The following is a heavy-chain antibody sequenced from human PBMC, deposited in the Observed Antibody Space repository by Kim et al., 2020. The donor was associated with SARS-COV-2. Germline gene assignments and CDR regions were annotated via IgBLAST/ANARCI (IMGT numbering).Heavy chain of an antibody. CDR1: GFTFSSYG. D-gene: IGHD3-9*01. CDR3: AKEGLYDILTGYHRHGMDV. Sequence: GGSLRLSCAASGFTFSSYGMHWVRQAPGKGLEWVAVISYDGSNKYYADSVKGRFTISRDNSKNTLYLQMNSLRAEDTAVYYCAKEGLYDILTGYHRHGMDVWGQGTTVTVSS. J-gene: IGHJ6*02. V-gene: IGHV3-30*18. CDR2: ISYDGSNK.